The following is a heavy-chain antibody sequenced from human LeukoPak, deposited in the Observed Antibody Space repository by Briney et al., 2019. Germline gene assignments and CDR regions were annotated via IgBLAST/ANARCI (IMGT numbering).Heavy chain of an antibody. CDR2: ISYDGSNK. J-gene: IGHJ3*02. CDR1: GFPFSDFY. CDR3: ARDPSIVWFGEDAFDI. D-gene: IGHD3-10*01. Sequence: GGSLRLSCAASGFPFSDFYMSWIRQAPGKGLEWVAVISYDGSNKYYADSVKGRFTISRDNSKNTLYLQMNSLRAEDTAVYYCARDPSIVWFGEDAFDIWGQGTMVTVSS. V-gene: IGHV3-30*03.